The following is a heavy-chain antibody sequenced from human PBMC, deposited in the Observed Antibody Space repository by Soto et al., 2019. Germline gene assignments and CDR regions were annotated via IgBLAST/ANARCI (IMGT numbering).Heavy chain of an antibody. D-gene: IGHD5-12*01. V-gene: IGHV4-31*03. J-gene: IGHJ4*02. CDR3: ARQRDGYNYRYFDY. CDR1: GGSISSGGYY. CDR2: IYYSGST. Sequence: QVQLQESGPGLVKPSQTLYLTCTISGGSISSGGYYWSWIRQHPGKGLEWIGYIYYSGSTYYNPSLKSRVTISVDTSKNQFSLKLRSVTAADTAVYYCARQRDGYNYRYFDYWGQGTLVTVSS.